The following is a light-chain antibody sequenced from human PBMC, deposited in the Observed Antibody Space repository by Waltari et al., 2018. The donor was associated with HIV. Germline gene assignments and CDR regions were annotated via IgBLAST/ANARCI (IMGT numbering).Light chain of an antibody. V-gene: IGKV1D-12*01. CDR2: GAS. CDR3: QQANSFPRT. Sequence: DIQVTQSPSYVSASVGDRVIITCRASQDIGSSLAWYQQKPGKAPNLLIFGASSLQSGVPSRFSGSGSGTDFTLTITSLQPEDFATYYCQQANSFPRTFGQGTKVEIK. CDR1: QDIGSS. J-gene: IGKJ2*01.